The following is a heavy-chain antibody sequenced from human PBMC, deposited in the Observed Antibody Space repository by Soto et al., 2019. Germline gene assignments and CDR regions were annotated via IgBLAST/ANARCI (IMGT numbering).Heavy chain of an antibody. CDR1: GFTFSSYA. J-gene: IGHJ4*02. D-gene: IGHD2-8*01. V-gene: IGHV3-30-3*01. Sequence: GGSLRLSCAASGFTFSSYAMHWVRQAPGKGLEWVAVISYDGSNKYYADSVKGRFTISRDNSKNTLYLQMNSLRAEDTAVYYCARDHIVLMVYAMDLTAYFDYWGQGTLVTVSS. CDR2: ISYDGSNK. CDR3: ARDHIVLMVYAMDLTAYFDY.